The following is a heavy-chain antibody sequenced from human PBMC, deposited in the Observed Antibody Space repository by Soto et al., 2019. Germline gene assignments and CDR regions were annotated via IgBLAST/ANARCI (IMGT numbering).Heavy chain of an antibody. J-gene: IGHJ4*02. CDR1: GFTFSSYA. CDR3: ARVRFGELV. V-gene: IGHV3-23*01. Sequence: VQLLESGGGLAQPGGSLRLSCAASGFTFSSYAMSWVRQAPGKGLEWVSIIGVGGGDRYYPESVKGRFTISRDNSRDTLYLEMNSLRDEDTAVYYCARVRFGELVWGQGTLVTVSS. CDR2: IGVGGGDR. D-gene: IGHD3-10*01.